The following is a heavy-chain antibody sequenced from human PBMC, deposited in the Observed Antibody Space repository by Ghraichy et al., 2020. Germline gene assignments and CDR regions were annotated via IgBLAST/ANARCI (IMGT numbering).Heavy chain of an antibody. D-gene: IGHD2-21*02. CDR3: ARSYFGGDCTLPGFDS. Sequence: SETLSLTCTVSGGSISSYYWSWIRQPPGKGLEWIGYIYFSGSTNYNPSLKSRVTISVDTSKNQFSLKLSSVTAADTAVYYCARSYFGGDCTLPGFDSSAQGTLFTFSS. V-gene: IGHV4-59*08. CDR1: GGSISSYY. J-gene: IGHJ5*01. CDR2: IYFSGST.